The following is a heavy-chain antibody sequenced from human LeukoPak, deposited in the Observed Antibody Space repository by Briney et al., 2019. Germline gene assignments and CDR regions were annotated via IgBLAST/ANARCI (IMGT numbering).Heavy chain of an antibody. V-gene: IGHV1-69*13. Sequence: SVKVSCKASGGTFSSYAISWVRQAPGQGLEWMGGIIPIFGTANYAQKFQGRVTITADESTSTAYMELSSLRSEDTAVYYCARAYLLETMVVDEYHDAFDIWGQGTMVTVSS. J-gene: IGHJ3*02. D-gene: IGHD4-23*01. CDR2: IIPIFGTA. CDR1: GGTFSSYA. CDR3: ARAYLLETMVVDEYHDAFDI.